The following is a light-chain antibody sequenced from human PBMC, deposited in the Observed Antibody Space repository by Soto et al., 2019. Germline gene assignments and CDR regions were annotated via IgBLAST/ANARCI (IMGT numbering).Light chain of an antibody. Sequence: EIVLTQSPGTLSLSPGERATLSCRASQNVSSSYLAWYEQKPGQAPRLIIYGASGRATGIPDSFSGSGSGTFLAVTISRLEPEDFVVYYCQQYPGYTCCQGTKLEIK. J-gene: IGKJ2*01. V-gene: IGKV3-20*01. CDR3: QQYPGYT. CDR2: GAS. CDR1: QNVSSSY.